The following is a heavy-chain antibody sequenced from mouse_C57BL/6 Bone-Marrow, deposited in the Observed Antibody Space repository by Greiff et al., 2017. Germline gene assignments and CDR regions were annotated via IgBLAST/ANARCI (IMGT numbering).Heavy chain of an antibody. CDR2: IYPSYIYT. J-gene: IGHJ3*01. CDR1: FSPFPLSF. CDR3: AREDYGISFAY. D-gene: IGHD1-1*01. V-gene: IGHV1-69*01. Sequence: QVQLQQPGAELVMPGASVKLSCNPPFSPFPLSFLPFFPPLPFPGLYFILNIYPSYIYTNYNQNFKFKSTLTVDKSSSTAYMQLSSLTSEDSAVYYCAREDYGISFAYWGQGTLVTVSA.